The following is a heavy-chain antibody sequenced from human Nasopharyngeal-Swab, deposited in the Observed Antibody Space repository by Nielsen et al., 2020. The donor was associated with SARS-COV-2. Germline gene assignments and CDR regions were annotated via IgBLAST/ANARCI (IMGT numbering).Heavy chain of an antibody. CDR2: INGSGGST. V-gene: IGHV3-23*01. CDR3: ARDFSAPLLAFYYYYGMDV. Sequence: GESLKISCAASGFTFSSYAMSWVRQAPGKGLEWVSAINGSGGSTYYADSVKGRFTISRDNSKNTLYLQMNSLRAEDTAVYYCARDFSAPLLAFYYYYGMDVWGQGTTVTVSS. J-gene: IGHJ6*02. D-gene: IGHD2-15*01. CDR1: GFTFSSYA.